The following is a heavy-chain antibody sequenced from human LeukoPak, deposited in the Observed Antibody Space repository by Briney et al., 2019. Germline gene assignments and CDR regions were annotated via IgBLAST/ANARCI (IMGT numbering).Heavy chain of an antibody. J-gene: IGHJ4*02. CDR3: TTTFNYDYDSGRYRYGIVDF. D-gene: IGHD3-16*02. Sequence: GGSLRLSCAASGLTFSNAWMSWVRQGPGTGLEWVGRIKSKTDGGTTDYAAPVKGRFTISRDDSKNTLFLQMNSLKTEDTAVYYCTTTFNYDYDSGRYRYGIVDFWGQGTLVTVSS. CDR1: GLTFSNAW. V-gene: IGHV3-15*01. CDR2: IKSKTDGGTT.